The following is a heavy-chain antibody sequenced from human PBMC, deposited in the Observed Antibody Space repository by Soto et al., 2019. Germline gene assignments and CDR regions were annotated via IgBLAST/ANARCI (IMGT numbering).Heavy chain of an antibody. V-gene: IGHV3-30-3*01. D-gene: IGHD3-16*01. Sequence: QVQLVESGGGVVQPGRSLTLSCAASGFTFRNYAMHWVRQAPGKGLEWVATISYDGDNKYYTDSVKGPFTISRDNSKNTLYLQMSSLRPEDTAVYYCARPWGQLSTYYYGMDTWGKGTTVTVSS. CDR2: ISYDGDNK. CDR3: ARPWGQLSTYYYGMDT. CDR1: GFTFRNYA. J-gene: IGHJ6*04.